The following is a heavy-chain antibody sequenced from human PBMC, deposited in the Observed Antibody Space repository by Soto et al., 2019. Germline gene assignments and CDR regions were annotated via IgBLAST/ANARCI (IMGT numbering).Heavy chain of an antibody. Sequence: GASVKVSCKASGFTFTSSAVQWVRQARGQRLEWIGWIVVGSGNTNYARKLQERVTITRDMSTSTAYMELSSLRSEDTAVYYCAARFIHSGWRFDYWGQGTLVTVSS. CDR1: GFTFTSSA. CDR2: IVVGSGNT. D-gene: IGHD6-19*01. V-gene: IGHV1-58*01. J-gene: IGHJ4*02. CDR3: AARFIHSGWRFDY.